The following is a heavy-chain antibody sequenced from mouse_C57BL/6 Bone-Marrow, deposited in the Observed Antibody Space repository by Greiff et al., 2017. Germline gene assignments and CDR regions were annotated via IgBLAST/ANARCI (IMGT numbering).Heavy chain of an antibody. J-gene: IGHJ2*01. CDR1: GFSLTSYG. Sequence: VKLVESGPGLVQPSQSLSITCTVSGFSLTSYGVHWVRQSPGKGLEWLGVIWSGGSTDYNAAFISRLSISKDNSTSQVFFKMNSLQADDTAIYYCARTWDYWGQGATLTVSS. V-gene: IGHV2-2*01. CDR3: ARTWDY. CDR2: IWSGGST.